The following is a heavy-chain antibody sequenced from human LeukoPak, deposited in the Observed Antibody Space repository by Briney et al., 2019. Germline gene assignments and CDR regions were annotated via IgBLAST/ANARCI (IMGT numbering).Heavy chain of an antibody. V-gene: IGHV4-61*01. D-gene: IGHD5-24*01. CDR2: VHYSGPS. CDR3: ARGRGRDADNLVK. CDR1: GGSISSSSYY. J-gene: IGHJ4*02. Sequence: SETLSLTCTLSGGSISSSSYYGSWVRQLPGRGLEWIGYVHYSGPSNSNPSLTSRVTISIDTSTTQFPLTLTSVTAADTAVYYCARGRGRDADNLVKWGQGTLVTVSS.